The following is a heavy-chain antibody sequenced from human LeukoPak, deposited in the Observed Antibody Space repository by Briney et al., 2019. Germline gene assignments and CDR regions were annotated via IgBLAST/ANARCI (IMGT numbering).Heavy chain of an antibody. CDR3: ARDLTIAVAGTSAFDI. Sequence: ASVKVSCKASGFTFTSSAMQWVRQARGQRLEWIGWIVVGSGNTNYAQKLQGRVTMTTDTSTSTAYMELRSLRSDDTAVYYCARDLTIAVAGTSAFDIWGQGTMVTVSS. D-gene: IGHD6-19*01. CDR2: IVVGSGNT. V-gene: IGHV1-58*02. J-gene: IGHJ3*02. CDR1: GFTFTSSA.